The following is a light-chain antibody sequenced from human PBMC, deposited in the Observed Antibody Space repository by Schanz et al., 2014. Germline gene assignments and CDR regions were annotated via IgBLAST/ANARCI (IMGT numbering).Light chain of an antibody. V-gene: IGLV1-40*01. CDR1: SSNIGAGYD. CDR2: GNN. J-gene: IGLJ1*01. Sequence: QSVLTQPPSVSGAPGQRVIISCTGSSSNIGAGYDVHWYRQLPGTAPKLLIYGNNNRPSGVPDRFSGSKSGSSASLAINGLQSEDEADYYCAAWDNSLNGYVFGTGTKLTVL. CDR3: AAWDNSLNGYV.